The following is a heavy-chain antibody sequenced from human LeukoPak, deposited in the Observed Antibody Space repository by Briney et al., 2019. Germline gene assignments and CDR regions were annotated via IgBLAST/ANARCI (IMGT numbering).Heavy chain of an antibody. Sequence: GGSLRLSCAASGFTFSSYAMHWICQAPGKGLEYVSAISSNGGSTYYANSVKGRFTISRDNSRNTLYLQMGSLRAEDMAVYYCARGGYGDFDAFDIWGQGTMVTVSS. CDR3: ARGGYGDFDAFDI. J-gene: IGHJ3*02. V-gene: IGHV3-64*01. CDR1: GFTFSSYA. D-gene: IGHD4-17*01. CDR2: ISSNGGST.